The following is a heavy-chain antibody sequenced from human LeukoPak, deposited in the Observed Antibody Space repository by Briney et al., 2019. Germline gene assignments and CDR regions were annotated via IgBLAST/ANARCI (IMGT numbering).Heavy chain of an antibody. J-gene: IGHJ4*02. D-gene: IGHD6-6*01. CDR1: RGSISSNY. Sequence: SETLSLTCSVSRGSISSNYWSWIRQPPGKPLEWIGYIYYSGSTTYNPSLKSRVTISPDTSKNQFSLKLRSVTAADTAVYYCARHREFSSSGSYFDYWGQGTLVTVSS. V-gene: IGHV4-59*08. CDR3: ARHREFSSSGSYFDY. CDR2: IYYSGST.